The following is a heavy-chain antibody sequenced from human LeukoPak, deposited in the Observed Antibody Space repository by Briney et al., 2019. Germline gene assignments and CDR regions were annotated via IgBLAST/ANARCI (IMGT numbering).Heavy chain of an antibody. CDR3: AKVGYFFGYLYYFDF. D-gene: IGHD3-3*01. CDR1: GFTFSSYG. V-gene: IGHV3-23*01. J-gene: IGHJ4*02. Sequence: AGGSLRLSCAASGFTFSSYGMHWVRQAPGKGLEWVSAISGSGGSTYYADSVKGRFTISRDNSKNTLYLQMNSLRAEDTAAYYCAKVGYFFGYLYYFDFWGQGTLVTVSS. CDR2: ISGSGGST.